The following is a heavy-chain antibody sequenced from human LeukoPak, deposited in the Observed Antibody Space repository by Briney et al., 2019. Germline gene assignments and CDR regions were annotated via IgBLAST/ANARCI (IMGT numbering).Heavy chain of an antibody. CDR3: ARGPPRDFGTSGFYYNY. J-gene: IGHJ4*02. Sequence: SETLSLTCAIYGGSFSDYYWSWIRQPPGKGLEWIGEINHSGSTNYNPSLTSRVTMSVDTSKNQFSLKLSSVTAADTAVYYCARGPPRDFGTSGFYYNYWDQGTRVTVSS. CDR1: GGSFSDYY. D-gene: IGHD3-22*01. V-gene: IGHV4-34*01. CDR2: INHSGST.